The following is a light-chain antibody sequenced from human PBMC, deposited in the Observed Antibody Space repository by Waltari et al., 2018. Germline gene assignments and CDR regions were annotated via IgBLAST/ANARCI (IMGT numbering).Light chain of an antibody. CDR1: SSDVGGHND. V-gene: IGLV2-8*01. CDR3: SSYAGSNNVV. CDR2: EVS. J-gene: IGLJ2*01. Sequence: QSALTQPPSASGSPGQSVTISCTGTSSDVGGHNDVSWYQQHPGKAPKLIIYEVSKRPSGVPDRFSGSKSGNTASLTVSGLQAEDEADYYCSSYAGSNNVVFGGGTKLTVL.